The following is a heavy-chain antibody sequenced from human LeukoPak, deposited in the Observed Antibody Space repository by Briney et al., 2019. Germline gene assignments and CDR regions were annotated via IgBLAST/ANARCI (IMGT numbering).Heavy chain of an antibody. J-gene: IGHJ4*02. CDR1: GGSFSGYY. Sequence: SETLSLTCAVYGGSFSGYYWSWIRQPPGKGLVWIGEINHSGSTNYNPSLKSRVTISVDTSKNQFSLKLSSVTAADTAVYYCARGRQQWLVPLDYWGQGTLVTVSS. CDR3: ARGRQQWLVPLDY. CDR2: INHSGST. D-gene: IGHD6-19*01. V-gene: IGHV4-34*01.